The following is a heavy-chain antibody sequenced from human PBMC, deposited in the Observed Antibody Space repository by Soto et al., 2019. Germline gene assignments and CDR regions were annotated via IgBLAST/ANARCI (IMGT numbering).Heavy chain of an antibody. CDR3: ARLYCSGGICYSEDDAFDI. CDR2: IWYDGSNK. V-gene: IGHV3-33*01. D-gene: IGHD2-15*01. CDR1: GFTFSSYG. J-gene: IGHJ3*02. Sequence: QVQLVESGGGVVQPGRSLRLSCAASGFTFSSYGMHWVRQAPGKGLEWVAVIWYDGSNKYYADSVKGRFTISRDNSKDTLYLQMNSLTAEDTAVYYCARLYCSGGICYSEDDAFDIWGQGTMVTVSS.